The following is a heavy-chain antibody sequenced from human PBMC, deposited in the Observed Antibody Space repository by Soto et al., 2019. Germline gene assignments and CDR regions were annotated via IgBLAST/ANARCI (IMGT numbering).Heavy chain of an antibody. V-gene: IGHV1-2*02. J-gene: IGHJ5*02. Sequence: ASVKVSCKASGYGFDAYFMHWVRQAPGQGLEWMGWINPYSGDTNYALKFRGRVTMTRDTSITTAYVELSSLTSDDTAVYYCARGRFLEWVRSGWFEAWGQGTQVTVSS. CDR2: INPYSGDT. CDR1: GYGFDAYF. D-gene: IGHD3-3*01. CDR3: ARGRFLEWVRSGWFEA.